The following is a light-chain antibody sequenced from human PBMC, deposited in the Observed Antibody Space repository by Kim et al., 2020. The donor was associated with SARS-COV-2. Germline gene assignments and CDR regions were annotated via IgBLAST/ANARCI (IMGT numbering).Light chain of an antibody. CDR1: SSNIGINV. J-gene: IGLJ1*01. V-gene: IGLV1-44*01. CDR2: DIN. CDR3: ATWDDSMTGFV. Sequence: GQRVTISCSGSSSNIGINVVTWYQQLPGTAPKLLIYDINQRPSGVPDRFSGSKSGTSASLAISGLQSEDEADYFCATWDDSMTGFVLGTGTKVTVL.